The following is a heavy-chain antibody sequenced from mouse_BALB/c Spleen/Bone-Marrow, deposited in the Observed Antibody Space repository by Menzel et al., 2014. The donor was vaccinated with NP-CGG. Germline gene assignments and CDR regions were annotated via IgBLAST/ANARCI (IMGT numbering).Heavy chain of an antibody. J-gene: IGHJ2*01. CDR3: ASRDSSGYVPDY. V-gene: IGHV1S132*01. CDR1: GYTFTSYW. CDR2: IFPGTGTT. D-gene: IGHD3-2*01. Sequence: QVQLKQSGAELVKPGASVKLSCKTSGYTFTSYWIQWVKQRPGQGLGWIGEIFPGTGTTYYNEKFKGKATLTIDTSSSTAYMQLSSLTSEDSAVYFCASRDSSGYVPDYWVQGTTLTVSS.